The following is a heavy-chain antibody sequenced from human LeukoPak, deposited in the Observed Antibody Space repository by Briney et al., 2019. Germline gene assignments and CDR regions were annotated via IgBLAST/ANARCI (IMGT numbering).Heavy chain of an antibody. D-gene: IGHD4-23*01. J-gene: IGHJ2*01. V-gene: IGHV5-51*01. CDR2: IYPGDSDT. Sequence: GESLKISCEGSGSTFTRNWIGWVRQLPGKGLEWMAIIYPGDSDTRYSPSFQGQVTISADKSINTAYLQWSSLKASDTVMYYCARRVVNNRNWYFDLWGRGTLVTVSS. CDR3: ARRVVNNRNWYFDL. CDR1: GSTFTRNW.